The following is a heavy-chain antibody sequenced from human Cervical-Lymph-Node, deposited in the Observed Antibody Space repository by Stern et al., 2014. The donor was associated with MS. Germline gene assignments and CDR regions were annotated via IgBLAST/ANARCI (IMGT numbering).Heavy chain of an antibody. CDR3: ARDHCTNGVCYFGY. J-gene: IGHJ4*02. CDR1: GYTFTSYA. CDR2: INAGNGNT. V-gene: IGHV1-3*01. D-gene: IGHD2-8*01. Sequence: QVQLVESGAEVKKPGASVKVSCKASGYTFTSYAMHWVRQAPGQRLEWMGWINAGNGNTKYSQKFQGRVTITRDTSASTAYMELSSLRSEDTAVYYCARDHCTNGVCYFGYWGQGTLVTVSS.